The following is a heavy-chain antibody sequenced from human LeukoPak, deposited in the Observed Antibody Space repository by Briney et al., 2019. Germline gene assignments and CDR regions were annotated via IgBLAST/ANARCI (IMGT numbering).Heavy chain of an antibody. J-gene: IGHJ6*03. D-gene: IGHD2-2*01. CDR3: ARGLGYCSSTSCYEYYYYMDV. CDR1: GYTFTSYG. V-gene: IGHV1-8*03. Sequence: ASVKVSCKASGYTFTSYGISWVRQAPGQGLEWMGWMNPNSGNTGYAQKFQGRVTITRNTAISTAYMELSSLRSEDTAVYYCARGLGYCSSTSCYEYYYYMDVWGKGTTVTVSS. CDR2: MNPNSGNT.